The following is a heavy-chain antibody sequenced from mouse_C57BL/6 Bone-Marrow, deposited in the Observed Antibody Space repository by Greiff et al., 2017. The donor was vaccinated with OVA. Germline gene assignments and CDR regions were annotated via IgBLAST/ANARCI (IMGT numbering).Heavy chain of an antibody. CDR2: IDPSDSYT. Sequence: QVQLQQPGAELVMPGASVKLSCKASGYTFTSYWMHWVKQRPGQGLEWIGEIDPSDSYTNYNQKFKGKSTLTVDKSSSTAYMQLSSLTSEDSAVYDCARKGLGSYFDYWGQGTTLTVSS. D-gene: IGHD4-1*01. J-gene: IGHJ2*01. CDR3: ARKGLGSYFDY. V-gene: IGHV1-69*01. CDR1: GYTFTSYW.